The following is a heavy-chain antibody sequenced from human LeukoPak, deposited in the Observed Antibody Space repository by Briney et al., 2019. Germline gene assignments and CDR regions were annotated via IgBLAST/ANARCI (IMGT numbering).Heavy chain of an antibody. CDR2: ISWNSGSI. Sequence: SLRLSCAASGLTFDDYAMHWVRQAPGKGLEWVSGISWNSGSIGYADSVKGRFTISRDNAKNSLYLQMNSLRAEDTALYYCAKDIFTMVRGVVDYWGQGTLVTVSS. CDR1: GLTFDDYA. V-gene: IGHV3-9*01. J-gene: IGHJ4*02. CDR3: AKDIFTMVRGVVDY. D-gene: IGHD3-10*01.